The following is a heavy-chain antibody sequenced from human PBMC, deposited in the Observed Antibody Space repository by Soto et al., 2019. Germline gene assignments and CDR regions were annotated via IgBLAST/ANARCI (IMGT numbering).Heavy chain of an antibody. Sequence: ASVKVSCKAAGGAFSNHAISWVGQAPGQGLEWMGGVIPIFGTPMYAHEFKGRVTITADKSMSTVYMELSSLRSEDTAVYYCARGDKGDVYRYGPYPYYYYGMDVWGQGTTVTVSS. J-gene: IGHJ6*02. V-gene: IGHV1-69*06. CDR1: GGAFSNHA. CDR2: VIPIFGTP. CDR3: ARGDKGDVYRYGPYPYYYYGMDV. D-gene: IGHD5-18*01.